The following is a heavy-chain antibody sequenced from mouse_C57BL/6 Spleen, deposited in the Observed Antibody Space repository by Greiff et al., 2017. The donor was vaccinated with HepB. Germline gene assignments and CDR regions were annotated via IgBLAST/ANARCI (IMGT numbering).Heavy chain of an antibody. Sequence: VQLQQSGAELVKPGASVKISCKASGYAFSSYWMNWVKQRPGKGLEWIGQIYPGDGDTNYNGKFKGKATLTADKSSSTAYMQLSSLTSEDSAVYFCARDYYGSSPFAYWGQVTLVTVSA. CDR1: GYAFSSYW. V-gene: IGHV1-80*01. CDR2: IYPGDGDT. D-gene: IGHD1-1*01. CDR3: ARDYYGSSPFAY. J-gene: IGHJ3*01.